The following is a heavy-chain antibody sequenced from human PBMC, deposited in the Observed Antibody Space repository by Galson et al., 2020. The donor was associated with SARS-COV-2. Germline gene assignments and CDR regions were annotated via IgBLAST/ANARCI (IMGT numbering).Heavy chain of an antibody. Sequence: GESLKLSCAASGFTFSSSAMHWVRQAPGKGPEWVAVISYDGSNKYYADSVQGRFTISRDNSKNTLYLQMNSLRAEDTSVYDCASDSGARMDVWGQETTVTVSS. D-gene: IGHD2-8*02. CDR1: GFTFSSSA. CDR2: ISYDGSNK. V-gene: IGHV3-30*16. CDR3: ASDSGARMDV. J-gene: IGHJ6*02.